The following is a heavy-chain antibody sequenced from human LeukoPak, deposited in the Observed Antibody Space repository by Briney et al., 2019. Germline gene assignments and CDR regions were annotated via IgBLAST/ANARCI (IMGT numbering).Heavy chain of an antibody. D-gene: IGHD3-22*01. CDR1: GDTFSSYA. CDR2: ILPISGSA. CDR3: ARKAVYYNSLGAFDI. J-gene: IGHJ3*02. V-gene: IGHV1-69*01. Sequence: SVKVSCKASGDTFSSYAINWVRQAPGQGLEWMGGILPISGSANYAQKFQGRVTITADDSTRASYMELSSLRSEDTALYYCARKAVYYNSLGAFDIWGQGTVVSVSS.